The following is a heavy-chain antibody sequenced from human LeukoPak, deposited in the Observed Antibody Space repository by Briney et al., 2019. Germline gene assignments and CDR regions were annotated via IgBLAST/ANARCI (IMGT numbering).Heavy chain of an antibody. CDR3: AREVPAAGKYDAFDI. Sequence: GGSLRLSCAASGFTFSSYGMHWVRQAPGKGLEWVAFIRYDGSNKYYADSVKGRFTISRDNSKNTLYLQMNSLRAEDTAVYYCAREVPAAGKYDAFDIWGQGTMVTVSS. CDR2: IRYDGSNK. V-gene: IGHV3-30*02. CDR1: GFTFSSYG. J-gene: IGHJ3*02. D-gene: IGHD2-2*01.